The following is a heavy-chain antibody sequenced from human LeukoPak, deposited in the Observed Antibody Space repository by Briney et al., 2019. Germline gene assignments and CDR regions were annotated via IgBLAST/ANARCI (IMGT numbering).Heavy chain of an antibody. CDR3: ARVGSSSWYKWFDP. D-gene: IGHD6-13*01. J-gene: IGHJ5*02. Sequence: PSEPLSLTCTVSGGSISSGSYYWSWIRQPAGKGLEWIGRIYTSGSTNYNPSLKSRVTISVDTSKNQFSLKLSSVTAADTAVYYCARVGSSSWYKWFDPWGQGTLVTVSS. CDR2: IYTSGST. CDR1: GGSISSGSYY. V-gene: IGHV4-61*02.